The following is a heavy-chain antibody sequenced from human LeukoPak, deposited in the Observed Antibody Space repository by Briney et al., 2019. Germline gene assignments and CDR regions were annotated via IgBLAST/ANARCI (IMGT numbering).Heavy chain of an antibody. Sequence: SETLSLTCAVYGGSFSGYYWSWIRQPPGKGLEWIGEINNSGTTNYNSSLKSRVTISIDTSKKQFSLKLRSVIAADTAVYYCARQRSGWHYFDYWGQGTLVTVSS. D-gene: IGHD6-19*01. CDR3: ARQRSGWHYFDY. V-gene: IGHV4-34*01. J-gene: IGHJ4*02. CDR1: GGSFSGYY. CDR2: INNSGTT.